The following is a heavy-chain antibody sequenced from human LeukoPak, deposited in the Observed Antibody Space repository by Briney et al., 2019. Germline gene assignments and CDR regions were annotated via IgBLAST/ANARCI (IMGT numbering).Heavy chain of an antibody. D-gene: IGHD3-22*01. Sequence: GASVKVSCKASGYTFTGYYMHWVRQAPGQGLEWMGWISTYNGNTNYSPKLQGRVTMTTDTSTSTAYMELRSLRSDDTAVYYCARLAGNYYDSSGYPDWGQGTLVTVSS. CDR3: ARLAGNYYDSSGYPD. CDR2: ISTYNGNT. V-gene: IGHV1-18*04. J-gene: IGHJ4*02. CDR1: GYTFTGYY.